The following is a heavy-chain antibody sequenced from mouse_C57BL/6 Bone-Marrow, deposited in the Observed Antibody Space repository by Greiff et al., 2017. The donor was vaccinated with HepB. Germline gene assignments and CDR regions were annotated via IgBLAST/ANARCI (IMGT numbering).Heavy chain of an antibody. CDR3: ARRDYGSSPSYWYFDV. CDR2: INSDGGST. Sequence: EVMLVESGGGLVQPGESLKLSCESNEYEFPSHDMSWVRKTPEKRLELVAAINSDGGSTYYPDTMERRFIISRDNTKKTLYLQMSSLRSEDTALYYCARRDYGSSPSYWYFDVWGTGTTVTVSS. CDR1: EYEFPSHD. D-gene: IGHD1-1*01. J-gene: IGHJ1*03. V-gene: IGHV5-2*01.